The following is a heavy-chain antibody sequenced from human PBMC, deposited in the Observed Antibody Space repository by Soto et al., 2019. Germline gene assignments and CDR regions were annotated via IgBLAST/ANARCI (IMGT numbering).Heavy chain of an antibody. V-gene: IGHV3-30-3*01. D-gene: IGHD3-9*01. Sequence: PGGSLRLSCAASGFTFSSYAMHWVRQAPGKGLEWVAVISYDGSNKYYADSVKGRFTISRDNSKNTLYLQMNSLRAEDTAVYYCASLDYDILTGYSTNLDYYYYGMDVWGQGTTVTVSS. CDR3: ASLDYDILTGYSTNLDYYYYGMDV. CDR2: ISYDGSNK. J-gene: IGHJ6*02. CDR1: GFTFSSYA.